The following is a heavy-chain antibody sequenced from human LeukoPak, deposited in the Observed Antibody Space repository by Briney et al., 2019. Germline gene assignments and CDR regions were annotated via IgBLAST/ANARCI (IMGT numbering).Heavy chain of an antibody. D-gene: IGHD2-2*01. Sequence: ASVKVSCKASGYTFTSYGISWVRQAPGQGLERMGWISAYNGNTNYAQKLQGRVTMTTDTSTSTAYMELRSLRSDDTAVYYCARVGHQLPHYYYYYGMDVWGQGTTVTVSS. CDR3: ARVGHQLPHYYYYYGMDV. V-gene: IGHV1-18*01. CDR2: ISAYNGNT. J-gene: IGHJ6*02. CDR1: GYTFTSYG.